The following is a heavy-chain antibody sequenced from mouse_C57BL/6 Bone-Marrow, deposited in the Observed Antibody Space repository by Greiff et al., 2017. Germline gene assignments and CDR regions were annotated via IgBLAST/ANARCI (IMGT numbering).Heavy chain of an antibody. CDR2: IYPRSGNT. V-gene: IGHV1-81*01. J-gene: IGHJ1*03. CDR3: ATTVVATDWYFDV. CDR1: GYTFTSYG. Sequence: QVHVKQSGAELARPGASVKLSCKASGYTFTSYGISWVKQRTGQGLEWIGEIYPRSGNTYYNEKFKGKATLTADKSSSTAYMELRSLTSEDSAVYVCATTVVATDWYFDVWGTGTTVTVSS. D-gene: IGHD1-1*01.